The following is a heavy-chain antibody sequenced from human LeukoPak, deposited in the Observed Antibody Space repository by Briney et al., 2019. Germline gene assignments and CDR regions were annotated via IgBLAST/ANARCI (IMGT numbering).Heavy chain of an antibody. D-gene: IGHD3-3*01. CDR3: ARRIDFWSGYASQYYFDY. CDR2: IYTSGST. J-gene: IGHJ4*02. Sequence: SETLSLTCTVSGGSNSSYYWSWIRQPPGKGLEWIGYIYTSGSTNYNPSLKSRVTISVDTSKNQFSLKLSSVTAADTAVYYCARRIDFWSGYASQYYFDYWGQGTLVTVSS. CDR1: GGSNSSYY. V-gene: IGHV4-4*09.